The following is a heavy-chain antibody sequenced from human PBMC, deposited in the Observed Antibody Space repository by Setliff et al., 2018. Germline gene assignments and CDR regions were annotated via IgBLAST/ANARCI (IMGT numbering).Heavy chain of an antibody. J-gene: IGHJ3*02. V-gene: IGHV1-46*01. CDR3: ARDVFPYHYEGAFDI. Sequence: GASVKVSCKASGGTFSSYAISWVRQAPGLGLEWMGTINPSSGRTSCAQKFQGRVTMTRDTSTSTVYMDMSSLRSEDTAVYYCARDVFPYHYEGAFDIWGQGTMVTVSS. CDR2: INPSSGRT. CDR1: GGTFSSYA. D-gene: IGHD3-22*01.